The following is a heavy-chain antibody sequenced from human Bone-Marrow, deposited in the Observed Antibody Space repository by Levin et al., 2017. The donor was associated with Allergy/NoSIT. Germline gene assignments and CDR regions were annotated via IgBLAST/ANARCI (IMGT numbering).Heavy chain of an antibody. V-gene: IGHV3-48*03. J-gene: IGHJ4*02. CDR1: GFVFTNYE. CDR2: MSVSGSLI. Sequence: GGSLRLSCETSGFVFTNYEMSWVRQAPGKGLEWIAFMSVSGSLIYYADSVKGRFTISRDNLKNSLHLQMNSLRAADTAFYYCVGARVRPIFDSWGLGTLVTVSS. D-gene: IGHD3-16*01. CDR3: VGARVRPIFDS.